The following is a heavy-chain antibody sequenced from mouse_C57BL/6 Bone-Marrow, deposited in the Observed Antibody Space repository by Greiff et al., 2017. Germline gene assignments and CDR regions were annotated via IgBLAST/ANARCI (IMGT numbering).Heavy chain of an antibody. J-gene: IGHJ3*01. CDR1: GFTFSSYG. CDR2: ISSGGSYT. D-gene: IGHD2-10*02. Sequence: EVKLMESGGDLVKPGGSLKLSFAASGFTFSSYGMSWVRQTPDKRLEWVATISSGGSYTYYPDSVKGRFTISRDNAKNTLYLQMSSLKSEDTAMYYCARRGVWLGFAYWGQGTLVTVSA. V-gene: IGHV5-6*02. CDR3: ARRGVWLGFAY.